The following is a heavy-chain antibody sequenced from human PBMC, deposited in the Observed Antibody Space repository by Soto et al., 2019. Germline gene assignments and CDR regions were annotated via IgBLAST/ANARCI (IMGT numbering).Heavy chain of an antibody. CDR2: IIPMFDTP. J-gene: IGHJ4*02. Sequence: SVKVSCKASGGTFSSDSFSWVRQAPGQGLEWMGGIIPMFDTPIYAQKFQDRVTITADESTSTAYMQLSSLRSGDTAVYYCARSGGLDRDFNYWGQGSLLTVSS. CDR3: ARSGGLDRDFNY. CDR1: GGTFSSDS. D-gene: IGHD2-15*01. V-gene: IGHV1-69*13.